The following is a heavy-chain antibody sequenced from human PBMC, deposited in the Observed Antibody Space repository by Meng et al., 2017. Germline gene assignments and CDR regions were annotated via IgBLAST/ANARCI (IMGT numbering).Heavy chain of an antibody. Sequence: QVRLVQSGAEVKKPGSAVKASCKASGGTFSSYAISWVRQAPGQGLEWMGGIIPIFGTANYAQKFQGRVTITADKSTSTAYMELSSLRSEDTAVYYCHSGWYQAGDDYWGQGTLVTVSS. CDR3: HSGWYQAGDDY. V-gene: IGHV1-69*06. J-gene: IGHJ4*02. CDR2: IIPIFGTA. D-gene: IGHD6-19*01. CDR1: GGTFSSYA.